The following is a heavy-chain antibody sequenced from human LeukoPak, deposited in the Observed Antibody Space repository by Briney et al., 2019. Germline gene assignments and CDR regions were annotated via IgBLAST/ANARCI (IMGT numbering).Heavy chain of an antibody. J-gene: IGHJ4*02. CDR1: GGSISSGSYY. D-gene: IGHD1-26*01. CDR2: IYTSGST. V-gene: IGHV4-61*02. CDR3: ARDRPLSGSYYGFDY. Sequence: SQTLSLTCTVSGGSISSGSYYWSWIRQPAGKGLEWIGRIYTSGSTNYNPSLKSRVTISVDTPKNQFSLKLSSVTAADTAVYYCARDRPLSGSYYGFDYWGQGTLVTVSS.